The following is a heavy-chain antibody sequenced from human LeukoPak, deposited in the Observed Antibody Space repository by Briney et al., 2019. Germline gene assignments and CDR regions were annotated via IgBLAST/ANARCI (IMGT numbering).Heavy chain of an antibody. V-gene: IGHV4-39*07. CDR1: GGSISSYY. Sequence: NASETLSLTCTVSGGSISSYYWGWIRQPPGKGLEWIGSIYYSGSTYYNPSLKSRVTISVDTSKNHFSLRLSSVTAADTAVYYCARVATTMIPGPWGQGTLVTVSS. CDR3: ARVATTMIPGP. D-gene: IGHD3-22*01. J-gene: IGHJ4*02. CDR2: IYYSGST.